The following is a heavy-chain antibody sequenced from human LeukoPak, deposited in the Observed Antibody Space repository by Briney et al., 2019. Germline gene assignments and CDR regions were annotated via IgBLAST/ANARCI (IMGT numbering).Heavy chain of an antibody. D-gene: IGHD2-15*01. V-gene: IGHV4-38-2*02. Sequence: SETLSLTCTVSGYSINSGYFWGWVRQPPGKGPEWIGSIFHTGDVYYNPSLRSRVTVSVDTSRNQVSLKVTSVTAADTALYYCARVVASTSIDSWGQGVLVTVSS. CDR2: IFHTGDV. J-gene: IGHJ4*02. CDR3: ARVVASTSIDS. CDR1: GYSINSGYF.